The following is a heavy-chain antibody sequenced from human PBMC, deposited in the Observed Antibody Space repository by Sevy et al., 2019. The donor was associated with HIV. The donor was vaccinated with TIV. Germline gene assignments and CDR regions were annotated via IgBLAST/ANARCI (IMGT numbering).Heavy chain of an antibody. Sequence: GGSLRLSCAASGFSLNNYWMNWVRQAPGKGLEWVANINQSGSVKYYVDSVRGRFTISRDNARNLVSLQMNNLRAEDTALYYCVRAIASDRSFWGQGTLVTVSS. CDR1: GFSLNNYW. CDR3: VRAIASDRSF. CDR2: INQSGSVK. V-gene: IGHV3-7*01. D-gene: IGHD6-13*01. J-gene: IGHJ4*02.